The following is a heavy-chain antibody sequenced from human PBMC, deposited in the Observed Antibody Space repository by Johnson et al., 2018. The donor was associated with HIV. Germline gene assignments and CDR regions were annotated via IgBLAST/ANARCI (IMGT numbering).Heavy chain of an antibody. CDR1: GFTFSSYW. V-gene: IGHV3-20*04. D-gene: IGHD1-26*01. CDR3: AKDLGSYQYLVDAFDI. J-gene: IGHJ3*02. CDR2: INWNGGST. Sequence: QLVESGGGLVKPGGSLRLSCAASGFTFSSYWMSWVRQAPGKGLEWLSGINWNGGSTGYADSVKGRFIISRDNSKSSLYLQMNSLRTEDTAVYYCAKDLGSYQYLVDAFDIWGQGTMVTVSS.